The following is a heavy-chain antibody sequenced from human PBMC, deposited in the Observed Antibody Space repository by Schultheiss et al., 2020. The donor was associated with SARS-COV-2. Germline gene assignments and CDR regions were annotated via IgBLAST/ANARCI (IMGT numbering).Heavy chain of an antibody. CDR3: ASGRGDGYNYGVDY. J-gene: IGHJ4*02. D-gene: IGHD5-24*01. Sequence: SVKVSCKASGGTFSSYAISWVRQAPGQGLEWMGRIIPILGIANYAQKFQGRVTITADKSTSTAYMELSSLRSEDTAVYYCASGRGDGYNYGVDYWGQGTLVTVSS. CDR1: GGTFSSYA. CDR2: IIPILGIA. V-gene: IGHV1-69*04.